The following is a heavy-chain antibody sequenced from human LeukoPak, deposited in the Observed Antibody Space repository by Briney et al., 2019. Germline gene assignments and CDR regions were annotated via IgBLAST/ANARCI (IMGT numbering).Heavy chain of an antibody. J-gene: IGHJ4*02. D-gene: IGHD1-26*01. V-gene: IGHV4-4*09. CDR2: VHTSGGS. Sequence: SETLSLTCTVSGASISHYYWSWIRQTPERGLEWMGHVHTSGGSTYYPSLKTRLTMSIDTSRSQLSLKLTSVTAADTAFFCARLGSYHDFWGQGALVTVSS. CDR1: GASISHYY. CDR3: ARLGSYHDF.